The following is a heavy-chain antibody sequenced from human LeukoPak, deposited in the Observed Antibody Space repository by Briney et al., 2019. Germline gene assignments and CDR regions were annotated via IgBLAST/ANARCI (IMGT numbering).Heavy chain of an antibody. CDR2: INHSGST. J-gene: IGHJ5*02. D-gene: IGHD3-10*01. CDR1: GGSFSGYY. Sequence: SETLSLTCAVYGGSFSGYYWSWIRQPPGKGLEWIGEINHSGSTNYNPSLKSRVTISVDTSKNQFSLKLSSVTAADTAVYYCARHRALRYGSGVRRFDPWGQGTLVTVSS. V-gene: IGHV4-34*01. CDR3: ARHRALRYGSGVRRFDP.